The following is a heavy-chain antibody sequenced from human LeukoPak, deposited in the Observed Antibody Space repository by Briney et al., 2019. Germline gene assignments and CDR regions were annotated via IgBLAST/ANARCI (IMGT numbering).Heavy chain of an antibody. CDR2: KFYSGRT. V-gene: IGHV4-61*01. Sequence: SETLSLTCTVSGGSVSSGYYYWSWIRQPPGKGLECIGHKFYSGRTNYNLSLKSRVTISVDTSKNQFSLRLISVTAADTAVYYCARDLSTSWYFRGFDIWGQGTMVTVSS. J-gene: IGHJ3*02. CDR3: ARDLSTSWYFRGFDI. CDR1: GGSVSSGYYY. D-gene: IGHD6-13*01.